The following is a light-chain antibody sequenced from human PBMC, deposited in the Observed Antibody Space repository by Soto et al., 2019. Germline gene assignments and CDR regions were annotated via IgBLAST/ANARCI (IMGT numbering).Light chain of an antibody. Sequence: QSVLTQPPSASGTPGQRLTISCSATNSNIGSNPVNWYQQVPGTAPKLLIYHHNRRPSGVPDRFSASKSGTSASLAISGLQSDDEADYYCAAWDDTLQVVFGGGTKVTVL. CDR1: NSNIGSNP. J-gene: IGLJ2*01. CDR3: AAWDDTLQVV. V-gene: IGLV1-44*01. CDR2: HHN.